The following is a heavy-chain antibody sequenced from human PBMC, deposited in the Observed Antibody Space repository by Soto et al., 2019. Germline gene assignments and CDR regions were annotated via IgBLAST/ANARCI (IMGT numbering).Heavy chain of an antibody. CDR2: IYTSGTT. Sequence: SETLSLTCTVSGRSMSGYYWSWIRQPAGERLEWIGRIYTSGTTDFNPSLEGRVTMSVDTSKNQFSLKLTSVTAADTALYYCARKDYYDTGYYVVWGQGTQVTVSS. CDR1: GRSMSGYY. J-gene: IGHJ4*02. CDR3: ARKDYYDTGYYVV. V-gene: IGHV4-4*07. D-gene: IGHD3-9*01.